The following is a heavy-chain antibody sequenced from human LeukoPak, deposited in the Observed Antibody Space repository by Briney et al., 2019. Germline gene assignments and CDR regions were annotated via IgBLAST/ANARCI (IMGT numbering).Heavy chain of an antibody. CDR3: ARGYRGSGSYLWYYYYGMDV. CDR1: GFTFSSYD. V-gene: IGHV3-13*01. CDR2: IGTAGDT. Sequence: GGSLRLSCAASGFTFSSYDMHWVRQATGKGLEWVSAIGTAGDTYYPGSVKGRFTISRENAKNSLYLQMNSLRAGDTAVYYCARGYRGSGSYLWYYYYGMDVWGQGTTVTVSS. J-gene: IGHJ6*02. D-gene: IGHD3-10*01.